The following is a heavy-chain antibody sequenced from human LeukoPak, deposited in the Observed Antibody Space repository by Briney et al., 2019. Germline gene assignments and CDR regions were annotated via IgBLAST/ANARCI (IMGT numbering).Heavy chain of an antibody. D-gene: IGHD6-13*01. CDR1: GYTFTGYY. J-gene: IGHJ4*02. CDR3: ARNHPASYSSSWYLTDDY. Sequence: ASVKVSCKASGYTFTGYYMHWVRQAPGQGLEWTGWINPNSGGTNYAQKFQGRVTMTRDTSISTAYMELSRLRSDDTAVYYCARNHPASYSSSWYLTDDYWGQGTLVTVSS. V-gene: IGHV1-2*02. CDR2: INPNSGGT.